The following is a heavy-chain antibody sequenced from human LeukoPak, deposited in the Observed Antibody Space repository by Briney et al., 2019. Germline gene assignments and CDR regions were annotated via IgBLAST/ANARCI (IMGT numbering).Heavy chain of an antibody. V-gene: IGHV3-7*03. CDR1: GFTFSSFW. CDR2: IKQDGSER. Sequence: GGSLRLSCAASGFTFSSFWMNWVRQAPGKGLEWVANIKQDGSERNYVGSVKGRSTISRDNAKNSLFLQMSSLRVEDTAVYYCARGGTRGYSPVDYWGQGILVTVSS. CDR3: ARGGTRGYSPVDY. D-gene: IGHD5-18*01. J-gene: IGHJ4*02.